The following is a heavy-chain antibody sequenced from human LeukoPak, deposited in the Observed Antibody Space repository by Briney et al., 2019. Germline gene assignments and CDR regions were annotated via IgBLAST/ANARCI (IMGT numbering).Heavy chain of an antibody. CDR3: ARDLQEGYAFDI. CDR1: GFTFSSYG. J-gene: IGHJ3*02. CDR2: IWYDGSNK. D-gene: IGHD4-11*01. Sequence: GRSLRLSCAASGFTFSSYGMHWARQAPGKGLEWVAVIWYDGSNKYYADSVKGRFTISRDNSKNTLYLQMNSLRAEDTAVYYCARDLQEGYAFDIWGQGTMVTVSS. V-gene: IGHV3-33*01.